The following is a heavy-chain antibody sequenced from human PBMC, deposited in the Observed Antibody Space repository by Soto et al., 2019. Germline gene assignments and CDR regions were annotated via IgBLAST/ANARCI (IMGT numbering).Heavy chain of an antibody. J-gene: IGHJ3*01. CDR3: ARTFHSGSLDDDFDF. CDR2: IIPIFGTA. D-gene: IGHD1-26*01. Sequence: SVRVAYEGGEGRFRGHSINGVQQPPGQGLEWMGGIIPIFGTANYAQKFQGRVTITADKSTSTAYMELSSLRSEDTAVYYCARTFHSGSLDDDFDFWGQVTKVT. CDR1: EGRFRGHS. V-gene: IGHV1-69*06.